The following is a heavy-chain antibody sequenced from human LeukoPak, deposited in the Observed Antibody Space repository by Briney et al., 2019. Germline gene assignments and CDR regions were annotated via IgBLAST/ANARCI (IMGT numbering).Heavy chain of an antibody. V-gene: IGHV3-23*01. J-gene: IGHJ5*02. Sequence: GGSLRLSCAASGFTFSSYAMSWVRQAPGKGREWVSAISGSGGSTYYADSVKGRFTISRDNSKNTLYLQMNSLRAEDTAVYYCAKDLVRAIVVEPAAPNWFDPWGQGTLVTVSS. CDR1: GFTFSSYA. CDR3: AKDLVRAIVVEPAAPNWFDP. CDR2: ISGSGGST. D-gene: IGHD2-2*01.